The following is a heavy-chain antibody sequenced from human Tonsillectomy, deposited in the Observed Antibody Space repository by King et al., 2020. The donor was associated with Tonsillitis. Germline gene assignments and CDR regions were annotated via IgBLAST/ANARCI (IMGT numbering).Heavy chain of an antibody. D-gene: IGHD3-10*01. CDR2: VNPHSGGT. CDR1: GFTFTAYY. Sequence: VQLVQSGADVKKPGASVKVSCKASGFTFTAYYIHWVRQAPSQGLQWMGWVNPHSGGTEYAQNFQGRVTMTRDTSISTAYMELSGLRSDDTAVYYCARKKYYGSGSYYDRNFDYWGQGTLFTVSS. J-gene: IGHJ4*02. V-gene: IGHV1-2*02. CDR3: ARKKYYGSGSYYDRNFDY.